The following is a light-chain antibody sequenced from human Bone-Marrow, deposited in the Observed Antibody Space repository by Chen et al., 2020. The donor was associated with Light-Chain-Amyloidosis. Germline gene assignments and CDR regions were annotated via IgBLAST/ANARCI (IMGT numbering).Light chain of an antibody. V-gene: IGLV3-21*02. CDR1: NIGTTS. CDR3: QVWDRSSDRPV. J-gene: IGLJ3*02. CDR2: DDS. Sequence: SSVLTHPSSVSVAPGRTATLACGGNNIGTTSVHWYQQTPGQAPLLVVYDDSDRPSGIPERLSGSNAGNTATLTISRVEAGEEADYYCQVWDRSSDRPVFGGGTKLTVL.